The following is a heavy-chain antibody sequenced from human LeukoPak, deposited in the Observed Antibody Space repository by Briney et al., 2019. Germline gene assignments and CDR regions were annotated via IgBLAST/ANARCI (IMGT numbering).Heavy chain of an antibody. CDR1: GGTFSSYA. V-gene: IGHV1-69*05. CDR2: IIPIFGTA. CDR3: ARAKTPGHGDFQH. Sequence: SVKVSCKASGGTFSSYAISWVRLAPGQGLEWMGGIIPIFGTANYAQKFQGRVTITTDESTSTAYMELSSLRSEDTAVYYCARAKTPGHGDFQHWGQGTLVTVSS. D-gene: IGHD3-16*01. J-gene: IGHJ1*01.